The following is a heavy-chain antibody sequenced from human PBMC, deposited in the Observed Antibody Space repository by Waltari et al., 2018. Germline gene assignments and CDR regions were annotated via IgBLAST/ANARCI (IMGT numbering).Heavy chain of an antibody. D-gene: IGHD3-22*01. CDR3: ARSARDSRSEEYGNWFDP. Sequence: QVQLVQSGSELKKPGASVKVSCKASGYTFTSYAMNWVRQAPGQGLEWMGWINTNTGNPTYAQGLPGQFVFSLDTSVSTAYLQISSLKAEDTAVYFCARSARDSRSEEYGNWFDPWGQGTLVTVSS. J-gene: IGHJ5*02. CDR2: INTNTGNP. CDR1: GYTFTSYA. V-gene: IGHV7-4-1*02.